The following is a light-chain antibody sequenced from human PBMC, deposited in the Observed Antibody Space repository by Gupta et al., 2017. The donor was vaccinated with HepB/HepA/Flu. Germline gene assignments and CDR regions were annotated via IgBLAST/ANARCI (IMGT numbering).Light chain of an antibody. J-gene: IGLJ2*01. CDR3: DSDEGSNNFRI. CDR1: SSDVGGYNY. CDR2: EVN. Sequence: QSALTQPPSASGSPGQSVTISCTGTSSDVGGYNYVSWYQQHPGKAPKLMIYEVNQRPSGVPERFSGSKSGNTASLTVSGLQAEDEADYYCDSDEGSNNFRIFGGGTKLTVL. V-gene: IGLV2-8*01.